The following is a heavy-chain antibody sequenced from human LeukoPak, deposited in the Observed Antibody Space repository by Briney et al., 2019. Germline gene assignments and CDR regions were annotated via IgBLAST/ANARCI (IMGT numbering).Heavy chain of an antibody. CDR3: ARDLSGDYSLYYMDV. Sequence: GGSLRLSCAASGFTFIDYWMAWVRQAPGKGLERVANINQDGSEKFYVDSVKGRFTISRDNAKNSLYLQMNSLRAEDTAVYYCARDLSGDYSLYYMDVWGKGTTVTVSS. V-gene: IGHV3-7*01. D-gene: IGHD4-17*01. CDR1: GFTFIDYW. CDR2: INQDGSEK. J-gene: IGHJ6*03.